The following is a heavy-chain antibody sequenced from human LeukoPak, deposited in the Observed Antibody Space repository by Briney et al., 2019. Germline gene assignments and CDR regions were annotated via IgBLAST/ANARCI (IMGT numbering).Heavy chain of an antibody. CDR1: GGSFSGYY. J-gene: IGHJ4*02. CDR2: INHSGST. CDR3: ATTYYYDSSGYYPNTGYYFDY. D-gene: IGHD3-22*01. V-gene: IGHV4-34*01. Sequence: SETLSLTCAVYGGSFSGYYCSWIRQPPGKGLEWIGEINHSGSTNYNPSLKSRVTISVDTSKNQFSLKLSSVTAADTAVYYCATTYYYDSSGYYPNTGYYFDYWGQGTLVTVSS.